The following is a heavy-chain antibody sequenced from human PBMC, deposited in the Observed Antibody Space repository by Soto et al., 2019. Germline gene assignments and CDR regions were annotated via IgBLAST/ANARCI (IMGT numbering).Heavy chain of an antibody. CDR1: GGSFSGYY. D-gene: IGHD2-2*02. CDR3: AIPVTYTSNPYVSFDI. J-gene: IGHJ3*02. CDR2: IYSGGST. Sequence: ASETLSLTCAVYGGSFSGYYWSWIRQPPGKGLEWVSVIYSGGSTYYADSVKGRFTISRDNSKNTLYLQMNSLRAEDTAVYYCAIPVTYTSNPYVSFDIWGQAPMVTV. V-gene: IGHV3-66*01.